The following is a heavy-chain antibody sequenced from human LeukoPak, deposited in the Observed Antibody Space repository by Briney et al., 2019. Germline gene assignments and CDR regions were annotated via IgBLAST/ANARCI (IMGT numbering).Heavy chain of an antibody. Sequence: GGSLRLSCAASGFTFSSYWMHWVRQAPGKGLVWVSRINSDGSSTSYADSVKGRFTISRDNAKNTLYLQMNSLRAEDTAVYYCARGALYSSSWYLYYDSSGPDYWGQGTLVTVSS. CDR3: ARGALYSSSWYLYYDSSGPDY. D-gene: IGHD3-22*01. CDR1: GFTFSSYW. J-gene: IGHJ4*02. V-gene: IGHV3-74*01. CDR2: INSDGSST.